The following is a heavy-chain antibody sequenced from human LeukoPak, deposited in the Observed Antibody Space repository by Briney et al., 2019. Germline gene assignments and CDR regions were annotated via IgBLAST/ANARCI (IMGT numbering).Heavy chain of an antibody. CDR3: ARRYNTSHHDY. CDR1: GDSFTTYW. D-gene: IGHD1-14*01. V-gene: IGHV5-51*01. J-gene: IGHJ4*02. Sequence: GESPKILCSGSGDSFTTYWIGWVRRMPGKGLEGMGYIYPGDSNTRHNPSFQGQGTISANKSISTTYLQWISLMASDSAATYCARRYNTSHHDYWGQGTLVTVSS. CDR2: IYPGDSNT.